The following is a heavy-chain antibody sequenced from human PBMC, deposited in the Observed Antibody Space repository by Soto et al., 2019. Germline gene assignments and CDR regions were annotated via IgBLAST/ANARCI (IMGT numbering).Heavy chain of an antibody. Sequence: QVQVVESGGGLVKPGGSLRLSCAASGFSFSDYYLSWIRQAPGKGLEWVSYISSSGSTIYYADSVKDRFSISRDNAKNSLYLQMNSLRAEDTAVYYCASYDYRSYYYMDVWGKGTTVTVSS. V-gene: IGHV3-11*01. J-gene: IGHJ6*03. CDR3: ASYDYRSYYYMDV. CDR2: ISSSGSTI. D-gene: IGHD3-3*01. CDR1: GFSFSDYY.